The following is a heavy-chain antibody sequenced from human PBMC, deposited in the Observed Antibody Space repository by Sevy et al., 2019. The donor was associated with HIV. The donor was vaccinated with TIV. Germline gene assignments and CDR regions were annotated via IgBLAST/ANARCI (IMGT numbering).Heavy chain of an antibody. CDR3: AREGYCSSTSCRNGFDP. CDR1: GFTFSSYA. V-gene: IGHV3-30*04. Sequence: GGSLRLSCAASGFTFSSYAMHWVRQAPGKGLEWVAVISYDGSNKYYADSVKGRFTISRDNSKNTLYLQMNSLRAEDTAVYYCAREGYCSSTSCRNGFDPWGQGTLVTVSS. D-gene: IGHD2-2*01. J-gene: IGHJ5*02. CDR2: ISYDGSNK.